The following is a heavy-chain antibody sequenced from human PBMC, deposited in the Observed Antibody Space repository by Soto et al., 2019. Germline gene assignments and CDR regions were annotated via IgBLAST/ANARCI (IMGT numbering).Heavy chain of an antibody. CDR3: ARDGGSYYDAFDI. J-gene: IGHJ3*02. Sequence: QVQLVESGGGVVQPGRSLRLSCAASGFTFSSYGMHWVRQAPGKGLEWVAVIWYDGSKKYYADSVKGRFTISRDNSKNTLYLQMNSLRAEDTAVYYCARDGGSYYDAFDIWGQGTMVTVSS. D-gene: IGHD1-26*01. CDR2: IWYDGSKK. V-gene: IGHV3-33*01. CDR1: GFTFSSYG.